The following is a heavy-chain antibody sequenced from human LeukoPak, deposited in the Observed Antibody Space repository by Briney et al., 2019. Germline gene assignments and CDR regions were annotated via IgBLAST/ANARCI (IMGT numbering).Heavy chain of an antibody. Sequence: GGSLRLSCVASGFTFVTYSMNCVGQVPGKGLEWVARISKVENTKYADSVKGRFTISRDSAKNRLYLQMKNLRVNDTAVYYCAHCLWGVGPARLNIFGVVHYWGQRTLVTVSP. J-gene: IGHJ4*02. V-gene: IGHV3-7*03. CDR1: GFTFVTYS. D-gene: IGHD3-3*02. CDR3: AHCLWGVGPARLNIFGVVHY. CDR2: ISKVENT.